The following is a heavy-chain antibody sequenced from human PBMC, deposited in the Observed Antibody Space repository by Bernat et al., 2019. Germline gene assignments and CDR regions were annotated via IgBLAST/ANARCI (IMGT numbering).Heavy chain of an antibody. V-gene: IGHV3-30*18. CDR2: ISYDGSNK. J-gene: IGHJ4*02. D-gene: IGHD2-2*01. Sequence: QVQLVESGGGVVQPGSSLRLSCAASGFTFSSYGMHWVRQAPGKGLEWVAVISYDGSNKYYADSVKGRFTISRDNSKNTLYLQMNSLRAEDTAVYYCAKDKSVGQSSYFDYWGQGTLVTVSS. CDR3: AKDKSVGQSSYFDY. CDR1: GFTFSSYG.